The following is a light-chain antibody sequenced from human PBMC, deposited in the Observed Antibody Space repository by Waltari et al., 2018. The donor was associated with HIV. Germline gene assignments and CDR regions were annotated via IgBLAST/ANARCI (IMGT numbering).Light chain of an antibody. V-gene: IGLV2-23*02. CDR2: EVT. CDR1: NSATGKYNL. Sequence: QSALTQPASVSGSPGQSITISCTGTNSATGKYNLVTWYQQPPGKVPKVLIFEVTTRPSGISHRFSGSKSDNTASLTISGLQAEDEADYYCSSYATGNTYVFGTGTSVTVL. J-gene: IGLJ1*01. CDR3: SSYATGNTYV.